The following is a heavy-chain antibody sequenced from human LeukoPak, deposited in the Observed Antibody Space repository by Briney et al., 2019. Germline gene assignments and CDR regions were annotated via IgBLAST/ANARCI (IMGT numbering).Heavy chain of an antibody. Sequence: SETLSLTCTVSGVSIRSTNYYWNWIRQPPGKGLEWIGYIYDSGSTNYNPSLKSRVTISVDTSKNQFSLKLRSVTAADTAVYYCAKHLPYKYGWFDPWGQGTLVTVSS. CDR3: AKHLPYKYGWFDP. J-gene: IGHJ5*02. V-gene: IGHV4-61*01. CDR1: GVSIRSTNYY. CDR2: IYDSGST. D-gene: IGHD5-18*01.